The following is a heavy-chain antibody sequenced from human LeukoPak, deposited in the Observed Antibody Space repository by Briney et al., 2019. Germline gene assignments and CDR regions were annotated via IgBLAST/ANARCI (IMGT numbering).Heavy chain of an antibody. CDR1: GFTFSTYG. V-gene: IGHV3-23*01. CDR2: ISNSGGST. J-gene: IGHJ4*02. CDR3: AKPPVGATSLFDY. D-gene: IGHD1-26*01. Sequence: GGSLRLSCVASGFTFSTYGMSWVRQAPGKGLQWLSSISNSGGSTYYADSVKGRFTISRDNSKNTLYLQMNSLRAEDTAVYYCAKPPVGATSLFDYWGQGTLVTVSS.